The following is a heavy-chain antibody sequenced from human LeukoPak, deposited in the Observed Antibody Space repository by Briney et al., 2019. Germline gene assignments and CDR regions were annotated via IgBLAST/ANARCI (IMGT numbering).Heavy chain of an antibody. V-gene: IGHV1-18*01. CDR2: ISAYNGNT. D-gene: IGHD1-26*01. Sequence: ASVKVSCKASGYTFTSYGISWVRQAPGQGLEWMGWISAYNGNTNYAQKLQGRVTMTTDTSTSTAYMELRSLRSDDTAVYYCAHNSGSYDEDGLIFGYWGQGTLVTVSS. J-gene: IGHJ4*02. CDR3: AHNSGSYDEDGLIFGY. CDR1: GYTFTSYG.